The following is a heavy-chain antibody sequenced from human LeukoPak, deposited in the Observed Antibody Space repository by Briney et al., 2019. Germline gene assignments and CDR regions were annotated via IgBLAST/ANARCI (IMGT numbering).Heavy chain of an antibody. V-gene: IGHV4-59*01. CDR2: ILYTGST. CDR3: ARRIHFDS. J-gene: IGHJ4*02. CDR1: GGSISNYY. Sequence: SETLSLTCTVSGGSISNYYWSWIRQPPGKGLEWMGDILYTGSTNYNPSLKSRVTILVDRSKNQFSLKLTSVTAADTAVYFCARRIHFDSWGQGALVTVSS. D-gene: IGHD5-18*01.